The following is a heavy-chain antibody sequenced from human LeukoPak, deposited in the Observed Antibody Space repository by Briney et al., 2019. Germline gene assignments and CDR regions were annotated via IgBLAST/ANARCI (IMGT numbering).Heavy chain of an antibody. Sequence: SETLSLTCTVSGDSISSSSYYWGWIRQPPGKGLEWIGSIYYSGSTYYNPSLKSRLTISVDTSKNQFSLKLSSVTAADTAVYYRAVIVSMSWDYWGQGTLVTVSS. CDR1: GDSISSSSYY. D-gene: IGHD5/OR15-5a*01. V-gene: IGHV4-39*01. CDR3: AVIVSMSWDY. J-gene: IGHJ4*02. CDR2: IYYSGST.